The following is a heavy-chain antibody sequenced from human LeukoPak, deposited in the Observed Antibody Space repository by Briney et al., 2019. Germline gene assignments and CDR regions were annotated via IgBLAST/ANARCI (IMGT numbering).Heavy chain of an antibody. CDR1: GGSISSSSYY. J-gene: IGHJ4*02. V-gene: IGHV4-39*01. CDR2: IYYSGST. CDR3: ARQDPTVTNY. Sequence: SETLSLTCTVSGGSISSSSYYWGWIRQPPGKGLEWIGSIYYSGSTYYNPSLKSRVTISVDTSKNQFSLKLSSVTAADTAVYYCARQDPTVTNYWGQGTLVTVSS. D-gene: IGHD4-11*01.